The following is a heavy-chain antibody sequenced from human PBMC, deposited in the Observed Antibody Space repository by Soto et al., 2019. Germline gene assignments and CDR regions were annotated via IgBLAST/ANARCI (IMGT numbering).Heavy chain of an antibody. CDR2: ISGGGDTT. J-gene: IGHJ4*02. CDR3: AKLRDFVVLPAGILDY. Sequence: EVQLLESGGGLVQPGGSLRLTFAASGFTFSSYGISWIRLSPGKGLEWVSVISGGGDTTYYTPSVKGRFTISRDDFRNTLYLQMNSLRTEDTAIYYCAKLRDFVVLPAGILDYWGPGTLVTVSS. V-gene: IGHV3-23*01. CDR1: GFTFSSYG. D-gene: IGHD2-8*01.